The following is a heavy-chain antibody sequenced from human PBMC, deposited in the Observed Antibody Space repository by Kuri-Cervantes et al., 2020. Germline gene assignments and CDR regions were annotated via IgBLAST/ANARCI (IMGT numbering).Heavy chain of an antibody. CDR2: INPNSGGT. CDR1: GYTFTGYY. CDR3: ARDRGVIPLIDY. Sequence: ASVKVSCKASGYTFTGYYMHWVRQAPGQGLEWMGWINPNSGGTNYAQKFQGRVTMTRDTSISTAYMVLSRLRSDDTAVYYCARDRGVIPLIDYWGQGTLVTVSS. J-gene: IGHJ4*02. D-gene: IGHD3-10*01. V-gene: IGHV1-2*02.